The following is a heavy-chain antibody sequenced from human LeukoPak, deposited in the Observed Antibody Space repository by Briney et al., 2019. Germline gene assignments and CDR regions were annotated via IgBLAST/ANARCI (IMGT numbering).Heavy chain of an antibody. J-gene: IGHJ3*02. V-gene: IGHV1-2*02. CDR1: GYTFTGYY. Sequence: ASVKVSCKASGYTFTGYYMHWVRQAPGQGLEWMGWINPNSGGTNYAQRFQGRVTMTRDTSISTAYMELNRLRSDDTAVYYCASASGYSYGFAFDIWGQGTMVTVSS. CDR2: INPNSGGT. CDR3: ASASGYSYGFAFDI. D-gene: IGHD5-18*01.